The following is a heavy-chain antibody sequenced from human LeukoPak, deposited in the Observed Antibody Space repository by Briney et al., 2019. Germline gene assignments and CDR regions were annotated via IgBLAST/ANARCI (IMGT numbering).Heavy chain of an antibody. J-gene: IGHJ6*03. CDR2: ILGSGGGT. D-gene: IGHD1-26*01. V-gene: IGHV3-23*01. Sequence: GGSLRLSCEVSGSTVNTNYMSWVRQAPGKGLEWVSGILGSGGGTHYADSVKGRFTISRDNSKYMLFLQMNSLRAEDTAVYYCAKDGVVGARRNYMDVWGKGTTVTVSS. CDR3: AKDGVVGARRNYMDV. CDR1: GSTVNTNY.